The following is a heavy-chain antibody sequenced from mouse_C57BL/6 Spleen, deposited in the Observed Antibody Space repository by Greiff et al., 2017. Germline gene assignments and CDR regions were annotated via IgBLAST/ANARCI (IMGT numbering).Heavy chain of an antibody. D-gene: IGHD2-3*01. V-gene: IGHV2-6-1*01. Sequence: QVQLKQSGPGLVAPSQSLSITCTVSGFSLTSYGVHWVRQPPGKGLEWLVVIWSDGSTTYNSALKSRLSISKDNYKSQVFLKMNSLQTDDTAMYYCARHDDGYYVDYAMDYWGQGTSVTVSS. CDR3: ARHDDGYYVDYAMDY. CDR1: GFSLTSYG. CDR2: IWSDGST. J-gene: IGHJ4*01.